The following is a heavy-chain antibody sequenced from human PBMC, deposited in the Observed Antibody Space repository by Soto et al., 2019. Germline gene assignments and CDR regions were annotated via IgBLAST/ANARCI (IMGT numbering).Heavy chain of an antibody. D-gene: IGHD1-26*01. CDR1: GDSFSSGDYY. CDR2: IYYSGST. J-gene: IGHJ3*02. CDR3: AGLPTVGHVAFDI. V-gene: IGHV4-30-4*01. Sequence: QVQLQESGPGLVKPSQTLSLTCTVSGDSFSSGDYYWSWIRQPPGKGLEGIGYIYYSGSTYYNPSLKSRVTISVDTSRNQFSLLLSSVPAADTAVYFCAGLPTVGHVAFDIWGQGTMVTVSS.